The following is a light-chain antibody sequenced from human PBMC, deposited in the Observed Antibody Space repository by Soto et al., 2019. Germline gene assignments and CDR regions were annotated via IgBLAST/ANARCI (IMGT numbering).Light chain of an antibody. CDR2: GAV. CDR1: QSVSNN. CDR3: QQYNSAPFT. Sequence: DIQMTQSPSSLSASPGDRVTLSCRASQSVSNNLAWYQQKPGQVPSLLIYGAVTMYSVVPARFSGSGSGTEFRLTISSLQTEDLAIYYCQQYNSAPFTFGTGTKVHIK. J-gene: IGKJ3*01. V-gene: IGKV3D-15*01.